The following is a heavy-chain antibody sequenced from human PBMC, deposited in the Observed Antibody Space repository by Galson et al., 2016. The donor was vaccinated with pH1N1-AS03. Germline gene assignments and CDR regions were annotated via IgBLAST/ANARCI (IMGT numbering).Heavy chain of an antibody. CDR2: IHHTGIT. V-gene: IGHV4-34*01. Sequence: SETLSLTCDVYGGSFSGYYWSWIRQPPGKGLEWIAEIHHTGITNYNPSLKSRVTISLDTSNNQFSLKMTSVTAADTAVYYCARWDSSTRYNFAYWGQGTLVTVSS. CDR3: ARWDSSTRYNFAY. CDR1: GGSFSGYY. D-gene: IGHD6-13*01. J-gene: IGHJ4*02.